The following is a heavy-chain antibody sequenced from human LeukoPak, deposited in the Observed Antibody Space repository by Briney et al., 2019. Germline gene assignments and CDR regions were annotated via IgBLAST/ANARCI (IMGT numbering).Heavy chain of an antibody. Sequence: GGSLRLSCAVSGFTFSSYWVTWVRQAPGKGLEWVANIKEDGSDKYYVDSVKGRFTISRDNAKNSLYLQLNSLRADDTAVYYCAGDTLMGCFDYWGQGTLVTVSS. J-gene: IGHJ4*02. CDR3: AGDTLMGCFDY. CDR1: GFTFSSYW. V-gene: IGHV3-7*01. CDR2: IKEDGSDK. D-gene: IGHD2-15*01.